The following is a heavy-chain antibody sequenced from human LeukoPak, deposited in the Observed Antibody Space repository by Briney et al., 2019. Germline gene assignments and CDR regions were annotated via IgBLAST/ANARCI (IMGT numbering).Heavy chain of an antibody. CDR1: GFTFSSYA. CDR2: VSYDGSNK. Sequence: GGSLRLSCAASGFTFSSYAMHWVRQAPGKGLEWVAVVSYDGSNKYYADSVKGRFTISRDNSKNTLYLQMNSLRAEDTAVYYCARDLTGYFDYWGQGTLVTVSS. J-gene: IGHJ4*02. V-gene: IGHV3-30-3*01. CDR3: ARDLTGYFDY.